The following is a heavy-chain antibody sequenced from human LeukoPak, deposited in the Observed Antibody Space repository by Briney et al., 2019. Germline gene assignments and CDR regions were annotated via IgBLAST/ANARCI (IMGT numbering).Heavy chain of an antibody. J-gene: IGHJ4*02. CDR1: GFTFSNFA. D-gene: IGHD3/OR15-3a*01. Sequence: GGSLRLSCAASGFTFSNFAMTWVRQAPGKGLEWVSSIVGSSSTYYADSVKGRFTISRDNSKNTLYLQMNSLRAEDTAVYYCARGDNDKSVSFGYWGQGTLVTVSS. V-gene: IGHV3-69-1*01. CDR2: IVGSSST. CDR3: ARGDNDKSVSFGY.